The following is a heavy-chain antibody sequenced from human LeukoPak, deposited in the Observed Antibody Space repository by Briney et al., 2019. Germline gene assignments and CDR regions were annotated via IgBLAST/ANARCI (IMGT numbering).Heavy chain of an antibody. J-gene: IGHJ4*02. D-gene: IGHD6-19*01. Sequence: ASVKVSCKASGYTFTSCDINWVRQATGQGLEWMGWMNPNSGNTGYGQSFQGRIIMTRDISMGTAYMELSNLTSEDTAIYYCTRGSSGRRDNWGQGTLVTVSA. CDR3: TRGSSGRRDN. CDR1: GYTFTSCD. CDR2: MNPNSGNT. V-gene: IGHV1-8*01.